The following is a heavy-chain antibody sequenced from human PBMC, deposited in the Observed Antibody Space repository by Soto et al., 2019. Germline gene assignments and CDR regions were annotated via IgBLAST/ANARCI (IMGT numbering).Heavy chain of an antibody. CDR2: IKYDGSEE. Sequence: SCKASGFTFSDYWMSWARQAPGKGLEWVANIKYDGSEEYYVDSVRGRFTISRDNAMNSLHLQMNSLRADDTAVYYCARFASGKSASTWGQGTLVTVSS. J-gene: IGHJ5*02. CDR1: GFTFSDYW. D-gene: IGHD5-12*01. CDR3: ARFASGKSAST. V-gene: IGHV3-7*05.